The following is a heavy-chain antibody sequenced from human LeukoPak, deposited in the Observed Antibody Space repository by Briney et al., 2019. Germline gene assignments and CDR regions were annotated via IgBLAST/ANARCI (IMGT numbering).Heavy chain of an antibody. CDR2: IHYTGTT. D-gene: IGHD3-16*01. J-gene: IGHJ4*02. Sequence: SETLSLTCTVSGGSIRSSSYNWGWIRQPPGKGLEWIGSIHYTGTTFYNPSLKSRVTISVDTSKNQFSLKLSSVTAADTAVYYCAEGVLMAGYDYVWGSSQEPYYFDYWGQGTLVTVSS. CDR3: AEGVLMAGYDYVWGSSQEPYYFDY. V-gene: IGHV4-39*07. CDR1: GGSIRSSSYN.